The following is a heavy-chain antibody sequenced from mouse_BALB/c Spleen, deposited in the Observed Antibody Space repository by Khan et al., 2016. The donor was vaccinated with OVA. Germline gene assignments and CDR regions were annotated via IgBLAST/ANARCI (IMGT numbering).Heavy chain of an antibody. J-gene: IGHJ3*01. V-gene: IGHV1S137*01. CDR1: GYTFTDYA. CDR2: ISTYYGDA. Sequence: QVQLQQSGAELVRPGVSVKISCKGSGYTFTDYAMHWVKQSHAKSLEWIGVISTYYGDADYNQKFKGKATMTVDKSSSTAYMELTSLTSADSAVXYCARWSGNSRCAYGGQGTLVAVSA. CDR3: ARWSGNSRCAY. D-gene: IGHD1-3*01.